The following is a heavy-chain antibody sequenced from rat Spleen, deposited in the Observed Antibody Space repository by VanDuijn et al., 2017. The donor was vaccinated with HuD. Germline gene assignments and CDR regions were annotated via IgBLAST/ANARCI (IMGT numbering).Heavy chain of an antibody. D-gene: IGHD4-3*01. Sequence: EVQLVESGGGLVQPGRSLKLSCVASGFTFNNYWMTWIRQAPGKGLEWVASIIYDGSRTYFRDSVKGRFTISRDNAKNTLYLQMDSLRSEDTATYFCARLGGLRNWFAYWGQGTLVTVSS. CDR2: IIYDGSRT. J-gene: IGHJ3*01. CDR1: GFTFNNYW. V-gene: IGHV5-31*01. CDR3: ARLGGLRNWFAY.